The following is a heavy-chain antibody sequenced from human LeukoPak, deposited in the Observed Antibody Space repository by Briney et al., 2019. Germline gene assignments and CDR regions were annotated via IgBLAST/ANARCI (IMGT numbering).Heavy chain of an antibody. CDR2: MNHTGSS. J-gene: IGHJ2*01. CDR3: ARVFGAYGDYSSATDWYFDL. Sequence: SETLSLTCAVSGYSITSGYYWGWVRQPPGKGLEWIGNMNHTGSSYHNPSLQNRVTILIDTSKNQFSLKLSSVTAADTAVYYCARVFGAYGDYSSATDWYFDLWGRGTLVTVSS. D-gene: IGHD6-25*01. V-gene: IGHV4-38-2*01. CDR1: GYSITSGYY.